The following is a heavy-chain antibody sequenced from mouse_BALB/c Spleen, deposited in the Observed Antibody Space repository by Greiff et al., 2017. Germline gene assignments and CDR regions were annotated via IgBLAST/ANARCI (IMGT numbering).Heavy chain of an antibody. CDR3: VRRGDGNPFAY. CDR2: IRSKSNNYAT. J-gene: IGHJ3*01. V-gene: IGHV10-1*02. D-gene: IGHD2-1*01. CDR1: GFTFTTYA. Sequence: EVQLVESGGGLVQPKGSLTLSCAASGFTFTTYAMNWVRQAPGKGLEWVARIRSKSNNYATYYADSVKDRFTISRDDSQSMLYLQMNNLKTEDTAMYYCVRRGDGNPFAYWGQGTLVTVSA.